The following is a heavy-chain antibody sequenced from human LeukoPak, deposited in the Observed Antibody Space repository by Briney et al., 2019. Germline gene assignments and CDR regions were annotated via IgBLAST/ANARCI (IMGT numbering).Heavy chain of an antibody. V-gene: IGHV4-59*01. CDR2: IFYSGST. D-gene: IGHD2-15*01. CDR1: GGSISNYY. Sequence: SETLSLTCTVSGGSISNYYWSWIRQPPGKGLEWIGDIFYSGSTNYNPSLKSRVTISVDTSKNQFSLKLSSVTAADTAVYYCARGDYCSGGSCGYYYGMDVWGQGTTVTVSS. J-gene: IGHJ6*02. CDR3: ARGDYCSGGSCGYYYGMDV.